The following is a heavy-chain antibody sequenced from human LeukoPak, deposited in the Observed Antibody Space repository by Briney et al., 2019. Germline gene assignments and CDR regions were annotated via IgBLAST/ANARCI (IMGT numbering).Heavy chain of an antibody. D-gene: IGHD2-15*01. V-gene: IGHV3-23*01. CDR2: ISGSGGST. Sequence: GGSLRLSCAASGFTFSSYGMSWVRQAPGKGLEWVSAISGSGGSTYYADSVKGRFTISRDNSKNTLYLQMNSLRAEDTAVHYCAKDRPRYCSGGSCYNWFDPWGQGTLVTVSS. CDR3: AKDRPRYCSGGSCYNWFDP. CDR1: GFTFSSYG. J-gene: IGHJ5*02.